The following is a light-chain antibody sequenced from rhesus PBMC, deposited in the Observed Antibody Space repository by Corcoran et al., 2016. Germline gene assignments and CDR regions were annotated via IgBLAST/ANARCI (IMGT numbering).Light chain of an antibody. J-gene: IGKJ4*01. V-gene: IGKV1-21*01. Sequence: DIQMTQSPSSLSASVVDRVTITCRASQGISSWLAWYQHKPGKAPKLLIYKASSLQSGVPSRFSGSGSWTDFTLPISSLRPEDFATSSCQRYNSAPLTFGGGTKVEIK. CDR1: QGISSW. CDR3: QRYNSAPLT. CDR2: KAS.